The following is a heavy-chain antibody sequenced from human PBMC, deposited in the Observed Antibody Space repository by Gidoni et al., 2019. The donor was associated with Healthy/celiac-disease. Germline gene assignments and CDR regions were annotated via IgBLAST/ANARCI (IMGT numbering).Heavy chain of an antibody. CDR2: ISGSGGST. CDR1: GFTFSSYA. V-gene: IGHV3-23*01. J-gene: IGHJ3*02. Sequence: EVQLLEPGGGLVQPGGSLRLSCAASGFTFSSYAMSWVRQAPGKGLEWGSAISGSGGSTYYADSVKGRFTISRDNSKNTLYLQMNSLRAEDTAVYYCAKDVSTITFGGVIAPSAFDIWGQGTMVTVSS. D-gene: IGHD3-16*02. CDR3: AKDVSTITFGGVIAPSAFDI.